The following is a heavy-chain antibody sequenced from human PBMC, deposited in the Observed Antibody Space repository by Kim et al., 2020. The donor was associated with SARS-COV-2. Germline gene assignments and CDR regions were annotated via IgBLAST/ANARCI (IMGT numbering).Heavy chain of an antibody. CDR3: ASGPINIVVVPAAPPYYYYYGMDV. Sequence: SETLSLTCAVYGGSFSGYYWSWIRQPPGKGLEWIGEINHSGSTNYNPSLKSRVTISVDTSKNQFSLKLSSVTAADTAVYYCASGPINIVVVPAAPPYYYYYGMDVWGQGTTVTVSS. V-gene: IGHV4-34*01. D-gene: IGHD2-2*01. J-gene: IGHJ6*02. CDR2: INHSGST. CDR1: GGSFSGYY.